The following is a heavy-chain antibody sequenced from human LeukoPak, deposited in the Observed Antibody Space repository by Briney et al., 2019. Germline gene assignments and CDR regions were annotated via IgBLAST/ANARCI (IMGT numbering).Heavy chain of an antibody. V-gene: IGHV4-39*07. D-gene: IGHD3-10*01. CDR1: GGSISNSSYY. CDR3: ARTRAGSGSYSVDY. Sequence: SETLSLTCTVSGGSISNSSYYWGWIRQPPGKGLEWIGSIYYSGSTNYNPSLKSRVTISVDTSKNQFSLKLSSVTAADTAVYHCARTRAGSGSYSVDYWGQGTLVTVSS. CDR2: IYYSGST. J-gene: IGHJ4*02.